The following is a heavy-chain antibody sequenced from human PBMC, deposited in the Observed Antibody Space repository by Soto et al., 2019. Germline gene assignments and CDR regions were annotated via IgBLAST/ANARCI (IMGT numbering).Heavy chain of an antibody. Sequence: SEALSLTCTVSGGSMSSHYWTWLRQPHGKGLEWIGYISYSGSTYYNPSLKSRVTISADTSRNQFSLKLSSVIAADTAVYSCARADPDASVGYWGQGTPGTVS. CDR3: ARADPDASVGY. J-gene: IGHJ4*02. CDR2: ISYSGST. D-gene: IGHD3-16*01. CDR1: GGSMSSHY. V-gene: IGHV4-59*11.